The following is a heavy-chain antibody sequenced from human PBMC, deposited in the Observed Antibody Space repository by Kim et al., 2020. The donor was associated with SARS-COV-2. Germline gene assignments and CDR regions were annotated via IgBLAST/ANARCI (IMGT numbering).Heavy chain of an antibody. Sequence: GGSLRLSCAASGFTFSDYYMSWIRQAPGKGLEWLSYISNSDNTIYYADSVKGRFTISRDNAKNSLYLQMNSLRAEDTAVYYCARDLGSNWHHHHRDWGQGTLVTVSS. CDR1: GFTFSDYY. D-gene: IGHD6-13*01. J-gene: IGHJ4*02. CDR3: ARDLGSNWHHHHRD. CDR2: ISNSDNTI. V-gene: IGHV3-11*01.